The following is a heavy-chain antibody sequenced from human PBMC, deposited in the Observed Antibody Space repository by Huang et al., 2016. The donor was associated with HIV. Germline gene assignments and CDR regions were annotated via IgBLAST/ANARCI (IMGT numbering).Heavy chain of an antibody. J-gene: IGHJ4*02. Sequence: QLQLQESGPGQVKPSETLSLTCTVSGDFISSTNYYWVWIRQSPGKGLEWVGSVYQSGRTNYNPSLKSRVTLSVDTSRNQFSLRLNSVTAADTAVYYCASQHIGAAATWFWGRGTQVAVSS. CDR3: ASQHIGAAATWF. CDR2: VYQSGRT. CDR1: GDFISSTNYY. D-gene: IGHD6-13*01. V-gene: IGHV4-39*01.